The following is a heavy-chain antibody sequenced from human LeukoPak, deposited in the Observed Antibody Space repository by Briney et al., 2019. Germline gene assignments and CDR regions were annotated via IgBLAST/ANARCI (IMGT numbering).Heavy chain of an antibody. V-gene: IGHV1-8*02. CDR3: ARGRYDFWSGYLSRYYYYYMDV. CDR1: GYTFTSYD. CDR2: MNPNSGNT. J-gene: IGHJ6*03. D-gene: IGHD3-3*01. Sequence: ASVKVSCKASGYTFTSYDINWVRQATGQGLEWMGWMNPNSGNTGYAQKFQGRVTMTRDTSISTAYMELSRLRSDDTAVYYCARGRYDFWSGYLSRYYYYYMDVWGKGTTVTVSS.